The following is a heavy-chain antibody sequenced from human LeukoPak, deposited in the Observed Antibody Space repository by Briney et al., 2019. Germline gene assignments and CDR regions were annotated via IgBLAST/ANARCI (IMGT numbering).Heavy chain of an antibody. Sequence: AGGSLRLSCAASGFTVSSHYMSWVRQAPGKGLEWVSVIYSGGSTYYADSVKGRFTISRDNSRNILYLQMNSLTTEDTAVYFCAKNRLGQTYAGAFEIWGQGTMV. V-gene: IGHV3-53*05. CDR3: AKNRLGQTYAGAFEI. D-gene: IGHD2/OR15-2a*01. CDR1: GFTVSSHY. CDR2: IYSGGST. J-gene: IGHJ3*02.